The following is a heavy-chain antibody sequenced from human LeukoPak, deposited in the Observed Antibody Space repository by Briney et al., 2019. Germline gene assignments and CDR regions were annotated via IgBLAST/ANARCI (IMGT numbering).Heavy chain of an antibody. V-gene: IGHV3-30*04. D-gene: IGHD6-13*01. Sequence: GRSLRLSCAASGFTFSSYAMHWVRQAPGKGLEWVAVISYDGSNKYYADSVKGRFTISRDNSKNTLYVQMNSLRAEDTAVYYCARGAGGSSSWSTIRYFDGWGQGTLVTVSS. CDR3: ARGAGGSSSWSTIRYFDG. CDR2: ISYDGSNK. J-gene: IGHJ4*02. CDR1: GFTFSSYA.